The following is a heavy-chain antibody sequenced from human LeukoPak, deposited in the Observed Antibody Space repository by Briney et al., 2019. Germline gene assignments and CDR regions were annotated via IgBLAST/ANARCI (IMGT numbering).Heavy chain of an antibody. CDR3: ARLTSRGWYFDY. CDR1: DDSMSSYY. CDR2: IYYSGST. Sequence: SETLSLTCTVSDDSMSSYYWSWIRQPPGKGLEWIGYIYYSGSTNYNPSLKSRVTISVDTSKNRFSLKLSSVTAADTAVYYCARLTSRGWYFDYWGQGTLVTVSS. V-gene: IGHV4-59*08. J-gene: IGHJ4*02. D-gene: IGHD2-15*01.